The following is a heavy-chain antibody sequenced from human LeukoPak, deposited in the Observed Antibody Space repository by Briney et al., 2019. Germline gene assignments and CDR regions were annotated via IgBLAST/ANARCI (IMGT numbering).Heavy chain of an antibody. V-gene: IGHV1-46*01. CDR3: ARRLRGSGWYPFDD. Sequence: ASVKVSCKASGHTFTSCNMHWVRQAPGQGLEWMGIINPSDDSISYAQKFQGRVTMTRDTSTSTVYMELSSLRSEDTAVYFCARRLRGSGWYPFDDWGRGTLVTVSP. J-gene: IGHJ4*02. D-gene: IGHD6-19*01. CDR1: GHTFTSCN. CDR2: INPSDDSI.